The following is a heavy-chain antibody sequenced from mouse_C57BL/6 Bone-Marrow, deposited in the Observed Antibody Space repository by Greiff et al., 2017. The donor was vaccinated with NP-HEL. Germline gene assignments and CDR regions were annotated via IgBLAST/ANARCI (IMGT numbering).Heavy chain of an antibody. J-gene: IGHJ3*01. CDR1: GYSITSGYY. CDR3: ARALDSSGYPWFAY. CDR2: ISYDGSN. Sequence: VQLKQSGPGLVKPSQSLSLTCSVTGYSITSGYYWNWIRQFPGNKLEWMGYISYDGSNNYNPSLKNRITITRDTSKNQFFLKLNSGTTEDTATYYCARALDSSGYPWFAYWGQGTLVTVSA. V-gene: IGHV3-6*01. D-gene: IGHD3-2*02.